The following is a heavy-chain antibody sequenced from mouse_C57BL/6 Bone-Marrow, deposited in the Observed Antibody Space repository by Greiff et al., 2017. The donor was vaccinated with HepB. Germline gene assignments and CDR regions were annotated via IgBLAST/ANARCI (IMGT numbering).Heavy chain of an antibody. CDR1: GYAFSSYW. V-gene: IGHV1-80*01. J-gene: IGHJ1*03. Sequence: QVQLQQSGAELVKPGASVKISCKASGYAFSSYWMNWVKQRPGKGLEWIGQIYPGDGDTNYNGKFKGKATLTADKSSSTAYMQLSSLTSEDSAVYFCARRCGSSYDWYFDVWGTGTTVTVSS. CDR3: ARRCGSSYDWYFDV. D-gene: IGHD1-1*01. CDR2: IYPGDGDT.